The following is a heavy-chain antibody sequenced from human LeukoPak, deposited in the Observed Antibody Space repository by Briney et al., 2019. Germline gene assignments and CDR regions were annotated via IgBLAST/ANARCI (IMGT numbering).Heavy chain of an antibody. V-gene: IGHV4-38-2*02. CDR3: ARVLDYYGSGTYGFDY. J-gene: IGHJ4*02. Sequence: SETLSLTCTVSGYSIGTGYFWGWIRQPPGKGLEWIASIYTAGNTFYNPSLKSRVTISIQTSENQFSLKLNSVTAADTGAYYCARVLDYYGSGTYGFDYWGQGTLVTVSS. CDR1: GYSIGTGYF. CDR2: IYTAGNT. D-gene: IGHD3-10*01.